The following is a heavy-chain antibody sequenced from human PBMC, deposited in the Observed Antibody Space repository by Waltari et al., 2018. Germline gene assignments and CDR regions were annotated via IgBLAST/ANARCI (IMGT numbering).Heavy chain of an antibody. CDR1: GFTFSSYG. CDR3: AKLRIAGPLDY. D-gene: IGHD6-13*01. V-gene: IGHV3-30*18. J-gene: IGHJ4*02. Sequence: QVQLVESGGGVVQPGRSLSLSCAASGFTFSSYGMHWVRQAPGKGLEWVAVISYDGSNKYYADSVKGRFTISRDNSKNTLYLQMNSLRAEDTAVYYCAKLRIAGPLDYWGQGTLVTVSS. CDR2: ISYDGSNK.